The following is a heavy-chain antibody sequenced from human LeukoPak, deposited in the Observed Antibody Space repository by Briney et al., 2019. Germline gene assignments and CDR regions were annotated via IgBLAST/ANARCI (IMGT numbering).Heavy chain of an antibody. Sequence: GGSLRLSCAASGFTFSDYYMSWIRQAPGKGLEWVSYISSSGSTIYYADSVKGRFTISRDNAKNSLYLQMNSLRAEDTAVYYCARVGDYGDYDWFDPWGQGTLVTVSS. V-gene: IGHV3-11*04. J-gene: IGHJ5*02. CDR2: ISSSGSTI. CDR3: ARVGDYGDYDWFDP. D-gene: IGHD4-17*01. CDR1: GFTFSDYY.